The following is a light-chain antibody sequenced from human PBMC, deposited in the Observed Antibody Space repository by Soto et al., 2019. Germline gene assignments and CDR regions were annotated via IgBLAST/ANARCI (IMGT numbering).Light chain of an antibody. Sequence: QSALTQPRSVSGSPGQSVTISCTGTSSDVGGYNYVSWYQQHPGKAPKLIIYDVSKRPSGVPDRFSGSKSGNTASLTISGLQAEDEADYYCCSSAGTYTSVFGGGTQLPVL. V-gene: IGLV2-11*01. CDR1: SSDVGGYNY. CDR3: CSSAGTYTSV. J-gene: IGLJ3*02. CDR2: DVS.